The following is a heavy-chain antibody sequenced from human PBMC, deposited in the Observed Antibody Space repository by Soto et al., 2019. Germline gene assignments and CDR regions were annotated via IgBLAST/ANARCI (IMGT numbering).Heavy chain of an antibody. Sequence: QVQLVQSGAEVKKPGASVKVSCKASGYTFTSYDINWVRQATGQGIAWMGWMNPNSGNTGYAQKFQGRVTMTRNTCISTDYMELSSLRSEYTAVYYCARAVRWFDLMDGMDVWGQGTTVTVSS. CDR1: GYTFTSYD. V-gene: IGHV1-8*01. CDR3: ARAVRWFDLMDGMDV. CDR2: MNPNSGNT. J-gene: IGHJ6*02. D-gene: IGHD3-10*01.